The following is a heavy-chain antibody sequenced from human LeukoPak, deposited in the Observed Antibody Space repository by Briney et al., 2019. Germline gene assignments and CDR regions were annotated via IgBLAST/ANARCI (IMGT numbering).Heavy chain of an antibody. V-gene: IGHV3-23*01. CDR1: GFTFSRFA. Sequence: GGSLRLSCAASGFTFSRFAMSWVRQAPGKGLEWVSGISGSGGTTYYAASVKGRFTISRDNSKKTQYLQINSLGAEDTAVYYCAKDWAPFAYWGQGTLVTVSS. J-gene: IGHJ4*02. CDR2: ISGSGGTT. CDR3: AKDWAPFAY. D-gene: IGHD3-16*01.